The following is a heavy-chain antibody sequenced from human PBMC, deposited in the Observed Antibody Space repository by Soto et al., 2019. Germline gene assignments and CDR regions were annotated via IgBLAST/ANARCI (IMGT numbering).Heavy chain of an antibody. V-gene: IGHV3-74*01. Sequence: EVQLVESGGGLVQPGGSLRLSCAASGFTFNSYWMHWVRQAPGKGLVWVSRIDRDGTDTNYADSMKGRFTIPSDNAKNTLFLQMNSLTAEDTAVYYCARATTTVTTRPTLGYWGRGTLVTVSS. D-gene: IGHD4-17*01. J-gene: IGHJ4*02. CDR1: GFTFNSYW. CDR3: ARATTTVTTRPTLGY. CDR2: IDRDGTDT.